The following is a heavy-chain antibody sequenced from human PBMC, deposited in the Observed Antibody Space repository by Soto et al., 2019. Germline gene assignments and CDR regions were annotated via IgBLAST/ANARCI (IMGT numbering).Heavy chain of an antibody. CDR2: IYASGNT. CDR3: ARVGRTRTTVTTDAFDV. D-gene: IGHD4-17*01. CDR1: GGSIRGYY. V-gene: IGHV4-4*07. Sequence: QVQLQESGPGLVKPSETLSLTCTVSGGSIRGYYWSWIRQPAGKRLEWIGRIYASGNTNKNPALKSRVTVSVDAYKNQFSLRLNSVTAADAAVYYCARVGRTRTTVTTDAFDVWGQGTKVTVSS. J-gene: IGHJ3*01.